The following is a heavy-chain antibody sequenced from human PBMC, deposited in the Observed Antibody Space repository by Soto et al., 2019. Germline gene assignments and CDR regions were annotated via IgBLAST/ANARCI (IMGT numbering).Heavy chain of an antibody. J-gene: IGHJ5*02. V-gene: IGHV1-3*01. CDR2: INPGNDYT. CDR1: GYTFTSYA. CDR3: ARTDSFDH. Sequence: ASVKVSCKASGYTFTSYAIHWVRQAPGQRLEWMGWINPGNDYTKYSQKFQDRVTITRDTSANTAYMELSSLRSEDTALYYCARTDSFDHWGQGTLVTVS.